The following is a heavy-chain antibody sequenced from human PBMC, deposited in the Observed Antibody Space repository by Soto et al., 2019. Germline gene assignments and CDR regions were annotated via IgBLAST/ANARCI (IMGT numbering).Heavy chain of an antibody. J-gene: IGHJ4*02. CDR2: ISSSGSTI. CDR1: GFTFSSYD. CDR3: ARFGELSNDY. V-gene: IGHV3-48*03. Sequence: XGSLRLSCAASGFTFSSYDMNWVRQAPGKGLEWVSYISSSGSTIYYADSVKGRFTISRDNAKNSLYLQMNSLRAEDTAVYYCARFGELSNDYWGQGTLVTVSS. D-gene: IGHD3-10*01.